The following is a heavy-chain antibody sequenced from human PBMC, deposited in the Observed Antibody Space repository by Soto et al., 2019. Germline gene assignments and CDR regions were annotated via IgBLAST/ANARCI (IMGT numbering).Heavy chain of an antibody. J-gene: IGHJ5*02. V-gene: IGHV4-39*01. CDR1: GGSISSYF. Sequence: PSETLSLTCTVSGGSISSYFWGWIRQPPGKGLEWIGNIYYSGSTYYNPSLKSRVTISVDTSKNQFSLMLSSVAAADTALYYCARHTPTFPEDLGWFDPWGQGTLVTVSS. CDR3: ARHTPTFPEDLGWFDP. CDR2: IYYSGST. D-gene: IGHD3-16*01.